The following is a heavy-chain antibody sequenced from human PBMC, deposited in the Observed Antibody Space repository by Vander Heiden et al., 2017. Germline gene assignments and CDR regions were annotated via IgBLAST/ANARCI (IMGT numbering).Heavy chain of an antibody. CDR3: ARDPAYSSGFLDH. CDR2: INVNNGDT. J-gene: IGHJ4*02. V-gene: IGHV1-18*01. D-gene: IGHD6-19*01. CDR1: GYTFSNFG. Sequence: QVQLVQSGGEVKKPGASLTLSCKASGYTFSNFGITWVRQAPGQGLEWMGWINVNNGDTKYLQTFQGRVTLTTDTSTNTAYLELRSLRSDDTALYYCARDPAYSSGFLDHWGQGTLLTVSS.